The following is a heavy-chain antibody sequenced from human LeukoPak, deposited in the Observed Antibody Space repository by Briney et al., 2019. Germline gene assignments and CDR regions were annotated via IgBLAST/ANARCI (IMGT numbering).Heavy chain of an antibody. CDR3: AKDADWRPAAD. J-gene: IGHJ4*02. CDR1: GFSFNSDW. CDR2: IKHDESEK. Sequence: GGSLRLSCAASGFSFNSDWMDWVRQAPGKGLEWVANIKHDESEKNYLDSVKGRFTISRDNSKSTLFLQMRSLRVEDTAIYYCAKDADWRPAADWGQGTLVIVSS. D-gene: IGHD2-2*01. V-gene: IGHV3-7*03.